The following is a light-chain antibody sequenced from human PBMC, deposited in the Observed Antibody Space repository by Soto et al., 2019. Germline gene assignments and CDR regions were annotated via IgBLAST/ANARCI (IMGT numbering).Light chain of an antibody. Sequence: EIVLTQSPATLSLSPGERATLSCRASQTVTNDFDFAWYQQKPGQAPRLLIYDASNRATGIPARFSGSGSGKDFTLTISSLEPEDFAVYYCQHRHNFGPGTKVDIK. CDR2: DAS. V-gene: IGKV3-11*01. CDR1: QTVTND. CDR3: QHRHN. J-gene: IGKJ3*01.